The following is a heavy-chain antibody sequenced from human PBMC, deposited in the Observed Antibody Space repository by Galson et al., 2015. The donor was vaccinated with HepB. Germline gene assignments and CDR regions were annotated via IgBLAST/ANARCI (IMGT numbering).Heavy chain of an antibody. V-gene: IGHV3-21*01. Sequence: SMNWVRQAPGKGLEWVSSISSSSSYIYYADSVKGRFTISRDNAKNSLYLQMNSLRAEDTAVYYCARYSSSSFDYWGQGTLVTVSS. CDR2: ISSSSSYI. D-gene: IGHD6-6*01. J-gene: IGHJ4*02. CDR1: S. CDR3: ARYSSSSFDY.